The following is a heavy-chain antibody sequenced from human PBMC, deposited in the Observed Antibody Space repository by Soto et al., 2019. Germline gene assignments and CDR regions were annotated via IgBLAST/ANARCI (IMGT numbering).Heavy chain of an antibody. Sequence: QVQLVQSGAEVKKPGASVKVSCKVSGYTLTELSMHWVRQAPGKGPEWMGGFDPEDGETIYAQKFQGRVTMTEDTSTDTAYMELSSLRSEDTAVYYCATRERSDFWSGYYTNWFDPWGQGTLVTVSS. CDR2: FDPEDGET. CDR3: ATRERSDFWSGYYTNWFDP. J-gene: IGHJ5*02. D-gene: IGHD3-3*01. V-gene: IGHV1-24*01. CDR1: GYTLTELS.